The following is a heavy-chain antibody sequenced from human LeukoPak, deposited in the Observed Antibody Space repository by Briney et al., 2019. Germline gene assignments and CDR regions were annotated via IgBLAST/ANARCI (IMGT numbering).Heavy chain of an antibody. J-gene: IGHJ6*02. Sequence: GGSLRLSCAASGFTFSSYSMNWVRQAPGKGLEWVSSISSSSSYIYYADSVKGRFTISRDNAKNSLYLQMNRLRAEDTAVYFCARELGDYGMDVWGQGTTVTVSS. CDR3: ARELGDYGMDV. CDR2: ISSSSSYI. V-gene: IGHV3-21*01. D-gene: IGHD7-27*01. CDR1: GFTFSSYS.